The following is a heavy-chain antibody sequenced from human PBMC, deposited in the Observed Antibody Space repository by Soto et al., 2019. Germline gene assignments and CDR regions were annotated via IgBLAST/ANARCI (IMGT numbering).Heavy chain of an antibody. D-gene: IGHD3-22*01. V-gene: IGHV2-70*01. CDR3: ARAPRVYYYDSSGYYYYYYGMDV. CDR1: GFSLSTSGMC. CDR2: IDWDDDK. J-gene: IGHJ6*02. Sequence: SGPTLVNPTQTLTLTCTFSGFSLSTSGMCVSWIRQPPGKALEWLALIDWDDDKYYSTSLKTRLTISKDTSKNQVVLTITNMDPVDTATYYCARAPRVYYYDSSGYYYYYYGMDVWGQGTTVTVSS.